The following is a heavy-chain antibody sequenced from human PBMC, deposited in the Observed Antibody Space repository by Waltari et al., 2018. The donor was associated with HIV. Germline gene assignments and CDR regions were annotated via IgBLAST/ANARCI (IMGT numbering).Heavy chain of an antibody. Sequence: QVQLKQWGAGLVEPSETLSLTCAVYGGYFSANYWTWIRQSPGKGLEWIGEINHSGNTNLNPSLRDRVIISIDTSRKQIALKLSFVTAADTAVYFGAGGPPLIVLDVTTTAYFDLWGHGNMVAVSS. D-gene: IGHD3-22*01. CDR2: INHSGNT. CDR3: AGGPPLIVLDVTTTAYFDL. CDR1: GGYFSANY. J-gene: IGHJ2*01. V-gene: IGHV4-34*02.